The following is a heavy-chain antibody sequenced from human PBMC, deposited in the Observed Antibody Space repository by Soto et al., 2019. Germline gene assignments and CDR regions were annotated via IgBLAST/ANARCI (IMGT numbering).Heavy chain of an antibody. CDR1: GHSISNGYY. J-gene: IGHJ3*02. CDR3: ARGADIMATTGDAFDI. V-gene: IGHV4-38-2*01. Sequence: SETLSLTCAASGHSISNGYYWGWIRQPPGKGLEWIGNVHHNENTYYNPSLKSRVTISLHTSKNQFSLKVTSVTAADTAVYYCARGADIMATTGDAFDIWGQGTMVTVSS. D-gene: IGHD5-12*01. CDR2: VHHNENT.